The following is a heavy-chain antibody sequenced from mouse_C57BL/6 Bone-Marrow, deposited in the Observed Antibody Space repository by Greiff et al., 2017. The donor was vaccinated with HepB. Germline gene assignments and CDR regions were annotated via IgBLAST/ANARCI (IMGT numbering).Heavy chain of an antibody. CDR1: GYTFTSYW. V-gene: IGHV1-50*01. CDR2: IDPSDSYT. CDR3: AREGWAYSYFDV. J-gene: IGHJ1*03. D-gene: IGHD2-3*01. Sequence: QVQLQQPGAELVKPGASVKLSCKASGYTFTSYWMQWVKQRPGQGLEWIGEIDPSDSYTNYNQKFKGKATLTVDTSSSTAYMQLSSLTSEDSAVYYCAREGWAYSYFDVWGTGTTVTVSS.